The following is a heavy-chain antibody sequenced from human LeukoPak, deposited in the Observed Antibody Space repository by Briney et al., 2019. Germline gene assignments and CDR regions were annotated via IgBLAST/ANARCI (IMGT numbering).Heavy chain of an antibody. V-gene: IGHV3-23*01. J-gene: IGHJ4*02. Sequence: GGSLRLSCAASGFIFSDYAMNWVRQAPGKGLQWVSSISGPGGNSYYADSVKGRFTISRDNSKNTLYLQMTSLRAEETALYYCAKSARGYSYGDFAYWGQGTLVTVSS. D-gene: IGHD5-18*01. CDR3: AKSARGYSYGDFAY. CDR2: ISGPGGNS. CDR1: GFIFSDYA.